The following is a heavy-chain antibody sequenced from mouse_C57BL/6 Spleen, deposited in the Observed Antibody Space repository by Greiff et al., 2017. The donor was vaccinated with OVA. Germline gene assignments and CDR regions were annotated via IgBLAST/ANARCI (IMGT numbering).Heavy chain of an antibody. D-gene: IGHD3-2*02. V-gene: IGHV5-17*01. Sequence: EVQVVESGGGLVKPGGSLKLSCAASGFTFSDYGMHWVRQAPEKGLEWVAYISSGSSTIYYADTVKGRFTISRDNAKNTLFLQMTSLRSEDTAMYYCARSSGYVFAYWGQGTLVTVSA. CDR3: ARSSGYVFAY. J-gene: IGHJ3*01. CDR2: ISSGSSTI. CDR1: GFTFSDYG.